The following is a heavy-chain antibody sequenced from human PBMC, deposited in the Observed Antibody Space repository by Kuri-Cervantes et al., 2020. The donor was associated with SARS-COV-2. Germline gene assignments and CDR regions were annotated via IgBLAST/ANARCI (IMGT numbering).Heavy chain of an antibody. J-gene: IGHJ2*01. Sequence: SGPTLVKPTQTLTLTCTFSGFSLSTSGVGVGWIRQPPGKALEWLAHIFSNDEKSYSTSLKSRLTISKDTSKSQVVLTMTNMDPVDTATYYCARIGAGRYCSSTSCFEKPYWYFDLWGRGTLVTVSS. D-gene: IGHD2-2*01. CDR1: GFSLSTSGVG. V-gene: IGHV2-26*01. CDR3: ARIGAGRYCSSTSCFEKPYWYFDL. CDR2: IFSNDEK.